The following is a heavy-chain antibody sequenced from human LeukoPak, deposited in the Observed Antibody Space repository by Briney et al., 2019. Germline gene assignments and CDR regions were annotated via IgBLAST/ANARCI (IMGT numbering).Heavy chain of an antibody. CDR1: GFAFSSYS. J-gene: IGHJ4*02. CDR3: AKAIAVAGPFDY. CDR2: ISWNSGSI. D-gene: IGHD6-19*01. V-gene: IGHV3-9*01. Sequence: PGGSLRLSCAASGFAFSSYSVNWVRQAPGKGLEWVSGISWNSGSIGYADSVKGRFTISRDNAKNSLYLQMNSLRAEDTALYYCAKAIAVAGPFDYWGQGTLVTVSS.